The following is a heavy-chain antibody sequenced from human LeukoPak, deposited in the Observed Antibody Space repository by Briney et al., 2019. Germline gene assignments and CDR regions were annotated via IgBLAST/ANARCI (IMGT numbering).Heavy chain of an antibody. V-gene: IGHV1-2*06. D-gene: IGHD6-19*01. Sequence: ASVKVSCKASGYTFTGYHMHWVRQAPGQGLEWMGRINPNSGDTNYAQKFQGRVTMTRDTSISTAYVELSRLRSDDTAVYYCARVGPPSSGWTPFDYWGQGTLVTVSS. CDR2: INPNSGDT. CDR1: GYTFTGYH. CDR3: ARVGPPSSGWTPFDY. J-gene: IGHJ4*02.